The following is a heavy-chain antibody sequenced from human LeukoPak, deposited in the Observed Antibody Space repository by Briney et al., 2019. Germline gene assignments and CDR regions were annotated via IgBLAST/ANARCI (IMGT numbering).Heavy chain of an antibody. D-gene: IGHD6-13*01. Sequence: ASVKVSCKASGYSFTSYGISWVRQAPGQGLEWMGWISVYNGNTNYAQKFQGRVTMTTDTSTSTAYMELRSLRSDDTAVYYCARDYRGSSNWEYYFDYWGQGTLVTVSS. CDR1: GYSFTSYG. CDR2: ISVYNGNT. J-gene: IGHJ4*02. CDR3: ARDYRGSSNWEYYFDY. V-gene: IGHV1-18*01.